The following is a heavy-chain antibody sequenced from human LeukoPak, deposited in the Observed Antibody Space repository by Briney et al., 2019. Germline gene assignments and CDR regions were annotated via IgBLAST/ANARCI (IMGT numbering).Heavy chain of an antibody. J-gene: IGHJ4*02. CDR1: GGSISSSSYY. CDR3: ARRGFGEFDY. Sequence: PSETLSLTCTVSGGSISSSSYYWGWIRQPPGKGLEWIGSIYYSGSTYYNPSLKSRATISVDTSKNQFSLKLSSVTAADTAVYYCARRGFGEFDYWGQGTLVTVSS. V-gene: IGHV4-39*01. D-gene: IGHD3-10*01. CDR2: IYYSGST.